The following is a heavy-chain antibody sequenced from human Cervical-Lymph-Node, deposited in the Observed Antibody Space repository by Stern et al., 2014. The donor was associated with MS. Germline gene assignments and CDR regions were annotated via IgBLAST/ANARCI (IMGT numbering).Heavy chain of an antibody. V-gene: IGHV1-2*04. D-gene: IGHD2-15*01. CDR3: ARGGVAGPEDAFDI. Sequence: QDQLVQSGAEVKKPGASVKVSCKASGYTFTGYYMHWVRKAPGQGLEWMGWINPNSGGTNYAQKFQGWVTMTRDTSISPAYMELSRLRSDDTAVYYCARGGVAGPEDAFDIWGQGTMVTVSS. CDR2: INPNSGGT. CDR1: GYTFTGYY. J-gene: IGHJ3*02.